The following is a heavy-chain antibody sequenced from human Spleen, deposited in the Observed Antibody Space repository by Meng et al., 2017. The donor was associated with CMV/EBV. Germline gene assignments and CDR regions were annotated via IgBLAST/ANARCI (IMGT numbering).Heavy chain of an antibody. D-gene: IGHD6-13*01. CDR3: AKDTHLLPHGSWNYFDY. Sequence: GESLKISCAASGFTFDDYTMHWVRQAPGKGLEWVSLISWNGGSTYYADSVKGRFTISRDNSKNSLYLQMNSLRTEDTALYYCAKDTHLLPHGSWNYFDYWGQGTLVTVSS. V-gene: IGHV3-43*01. J-gene: IGHJ4*02. CDR1: GFTFDDYT. CDR2: ISWNGGST.